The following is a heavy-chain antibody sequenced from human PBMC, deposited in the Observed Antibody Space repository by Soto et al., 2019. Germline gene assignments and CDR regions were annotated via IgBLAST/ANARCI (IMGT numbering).Heavy chain of an antibody. J-gene: IGHJ4*02. CDR3: AKDLGSGIYCSGGSCYAPFDY. D-gene: IGHD2-15*01. CDR2: ISGSGGST. CDR1: GFTFSSYA. Sequence: SLRLSCAASGFTFSSYAMSWVRQAPGKGLEWVSAISGSGGSTYYADSVKGRFTISRDNSKNTLYLQMNSLRAEDTAVYYCAKDLGSGIYCSGGSCYAPFDYWGQGTLVTVSS. V-gene: IGHV3-23*01.